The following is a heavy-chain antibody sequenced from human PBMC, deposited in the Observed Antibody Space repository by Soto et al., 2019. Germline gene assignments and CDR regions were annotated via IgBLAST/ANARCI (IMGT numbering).Heavy chain of an antibody. CDR1: NGSISPYY. V-gene: IGHV4-59*08. Sequence: SETLSLSCTVSNGSISPYYWSWIRQSPGKGLEWIGYIYYAGSFTYNPPLKSRVTISLNTSKNEVSLRLTSVTAADTAVYYCARLGGYYQALDSWGQGTLVSVS. CDR3: ARLGGYYQALDS. J-gene: IGHJ4*02. D-gene: IGHD3-22*01. CDR2: IYYAGSF.